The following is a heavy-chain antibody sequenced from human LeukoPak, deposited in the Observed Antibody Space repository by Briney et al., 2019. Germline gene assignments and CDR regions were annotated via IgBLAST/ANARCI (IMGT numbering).Heavy chain of an antibody. CDR1: GGTFSSYV. CDR3: ARGPNSNWSGLDF. CDR2: ISAYSGNT. V-gene: IGHV1-18*01. D-gene: IGHD6-6*01. J-gene: IGHJ4*02. Sequence: ASVKVSCKASGGTFSSYVINWVRQAPGQGLEWMGWISAYSGNTNYAQKLQGRVTMTTDTSTSTAYMELRSLRSDDTAVYYCARGPNSNWSGLDFWGQGTLLTVSS.